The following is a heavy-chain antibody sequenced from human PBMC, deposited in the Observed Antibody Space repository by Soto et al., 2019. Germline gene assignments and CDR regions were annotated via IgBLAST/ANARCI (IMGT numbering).Heavy chain of an antibody. Sequence: EVQLVESGGGLVQPGGSLRLSCAASGFTFSGYWMTWARQAPGKGLEWVAQIKDDGSEKFYVDSVKGRFTISRDNADNLLYLQMNSLRAEDTALYFCARDGYCSGGRCYRRYDYWGQGTLVIVSS. D-gene: IGHD2-15*01. CDR2: IKDDGSEK. J-gene: IGHJ4*02. CDR3: ARDGYCSGGRCYRRYDY. CDR1: GFTFSGYW. V-gene: IGHV3-7*01.